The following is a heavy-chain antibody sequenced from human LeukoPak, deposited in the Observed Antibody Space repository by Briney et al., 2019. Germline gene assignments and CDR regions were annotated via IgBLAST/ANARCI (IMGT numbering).Heavy chain of an antibody. J-gene: IGHJ4*02. Sequence: SETLSLTCTVSGGSISSYYWSWIRQPAGKVLEWIGRIYSSGSTNYNPSLKSRVTISVDTSNNQFSLKLSSVTAADTAVYYCARVGTYGGDDYWGQGTLVTVSS. CDR2: IYSSGST. CDR3: ARVGTYGGDDY. V-gene: IGHV4-4*07. D-gene: IGHD4-23*01. CDR1: GGSISSYY.